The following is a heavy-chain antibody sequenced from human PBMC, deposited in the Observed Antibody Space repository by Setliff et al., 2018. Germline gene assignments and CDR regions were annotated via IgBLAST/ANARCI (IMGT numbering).Heavy chain of an antibody. D-gene: IGHD3-9*01. CDR1: GGTFTTYA. CDR2: IIPRFSTA. J-gene: IGHJ6*03. CDR3: ARTARPNRYYNYMDV. Sequence: SGKVSCKASGGTFTTYAITWVRQAPGQGLEWMGGIIPRFSTANIAQNFQGRVTISADESTSTVYMELSSLRSEDTAVYYCARTARPNRYYNYMDVWGKGTKVTVSS. V-gene: IGHV1-69*13.